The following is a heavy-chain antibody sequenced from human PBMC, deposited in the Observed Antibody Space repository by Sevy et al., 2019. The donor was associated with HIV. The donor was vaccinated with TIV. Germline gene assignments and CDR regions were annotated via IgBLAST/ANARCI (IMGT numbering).Heavy chain of an antibody. J-gene: IGHJ6*02. D-gene: IGHD2-2*01. Sequence: ASVKVSCKASGYTFTSYDINWVRQATGQGLEWMGWMNPNSGNTGYAQKFQGRVTMTRNTSISTAYMELSSLRSEDTAVYYCAREGYCSSTSCRGNYYYYGMDVWGQRTTVTVSS. CDR3: AREGYCSSTSCRGNYYYYGMDV. V-gene: IGHV1-8*01. CDR1: GYTFTSYD. CDR2: MNPNSGNT.